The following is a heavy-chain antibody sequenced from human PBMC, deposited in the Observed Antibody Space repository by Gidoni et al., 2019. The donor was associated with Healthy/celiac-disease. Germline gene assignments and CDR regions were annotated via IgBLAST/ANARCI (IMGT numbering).Heavy chain of an antibody. CDR1: GYTFTGYY. D-gene: IGHD2-2*01. Sequence: QVQLVQSGDEVKKPGASVKVSCKASGYTFTGYYMHWVRQAPGQGLEWMGWINPNSGGTNYGQKFQGRVPMTRDTSISTAYMELSKLRSDDTAVYYCASADCSSTSCYERDYYYGMDVWGQGTTVTVSS. V-gene: IGHV1-2*02. J-gene: IGHJ6*02. CDR3: ASADCSSTSCYERDYYYGMDV. CDR2: INPNSGGT.